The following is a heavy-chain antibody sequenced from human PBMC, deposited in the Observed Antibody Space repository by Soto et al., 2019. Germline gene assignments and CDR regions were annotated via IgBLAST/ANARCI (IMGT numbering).Heavy chain of an antibody. Sequence: QVHLVESGGGGVQPGRSKRLSCVVSGFTFNDYAIHWVRQAPGKGLEWVAVLSFDGNNKFYADSVKGRFTISRARSKTTAYLQMNNLRAEDTAVYYCARDHWDCSGGGCNPHQLNFFAMDVWGQGTTVTVSS. CDR1: GFTFNDYA. V-gene: IGHV3-30*03. D-gene: IGHD2-15*01. CDR3: ARDHWDCSGGGCNPHQLNFFAMDV. J-gene: IGHJ6*02. CDR2: LSFDGNNK.